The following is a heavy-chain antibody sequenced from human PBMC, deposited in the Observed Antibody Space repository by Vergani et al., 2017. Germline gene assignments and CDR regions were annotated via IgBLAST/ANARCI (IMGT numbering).Heavy chain of an antibody. J-gene: IGHJ4*02. CDR3: ARVRVKQWEFDY. V-gene: IGHV4-34*01. CDR2: INHSGST. D-gene: IGHD6-19*01. Sequence: QVQLQQWGAGLLKPSETLSLTCAVYGGSFSGYYWSWIRQPPGKGLEWIGEINHSGSTNYNPSLKSRVTISVDTSKNQFSLKLSSVTAADTAVYYCARVRVKQWEFDYWGQGTLVTVSS. CDR1: GGSFSGYY.